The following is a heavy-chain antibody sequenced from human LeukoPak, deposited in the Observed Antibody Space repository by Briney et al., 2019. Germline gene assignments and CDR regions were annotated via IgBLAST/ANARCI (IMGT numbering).Heavy chain of an antibody. Sequence: SETLSLNCTVSGGSISSYYWSWIRQPPGKGLEWIGYIYYSGSTNYNPSLKSRVTISVDTSKNQFSLKLSSVTAADTAVYYCARRLLSGDSSAFDYWGQGTLVTVSS. CDR3: ARRLLSGDSSAFDY. J-gene: IGHJ4*02. D-gene: IGHD3-22*01. CDR1: GGSISSYY. CDR2: IYYSGST. V-gene: IGHV4-59*08.